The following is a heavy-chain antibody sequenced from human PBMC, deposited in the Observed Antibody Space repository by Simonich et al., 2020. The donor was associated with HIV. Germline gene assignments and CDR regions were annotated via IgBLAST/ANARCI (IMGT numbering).Heavy chain of an antibody. CDR3: ARTIYSGYDFPFDY. Sequence: QVQLQQWGAGLLKPSETLSLTCVVYGGSFSGFYWNRIRQPPGKGLEWIGEINHSGSTTQYNPSLKSRVTISVDTSKNQFSLKLSSVTAADTAVYYCARTIYSGYDFPFDYWGQGTLVTVSS. V-gene: IGHV4-34*01. CDR2: INHSGST. CDR1: GGSFSGFY. D-gene: IGHD5-12*01. J-gene: IGHJ4*02.